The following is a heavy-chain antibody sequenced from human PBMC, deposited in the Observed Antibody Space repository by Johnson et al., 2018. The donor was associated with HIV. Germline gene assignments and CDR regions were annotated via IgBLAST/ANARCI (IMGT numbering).Heavy chain of an antibody. V-gene: IGHV3-30*18. CDR1: GFTFSSYA. CDR3: AKSGFSGSYQGAYDI. D-gene: IGHD1-26*01. J-gene: IGHJ3*02. Sequence: QVQLVESGGGVVQPGRSLRLSCAASGFTFSSYAMHWVRQAPGKGLEWVAVISYDGSNKNYADSVKGRFTISRDNSKNTLYLQMNSLRAEDTAVYYCAKSGFSGSYQGAYDIWGQGTMVTVSS. CDR2: ISYDGSNK.